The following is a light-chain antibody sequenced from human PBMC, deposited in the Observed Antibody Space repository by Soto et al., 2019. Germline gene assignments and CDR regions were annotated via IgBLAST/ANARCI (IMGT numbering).Light chain of an antibody. CDR2: GAS. CDR1: QSVSRN. CDR3: QQYNNWPTWT. V-gene: IGKV3-15*01. Sequence: IVMTQSPATLSVSPGERAPLSCRASQSVSRNLAWYQQKPCQAPRLLVYGASTRATGIPARFSGSGSGTEFTLTISSLKSEDFAVYYCQQYNNWPTWTFGHGTKVDIK. J-gene: IGKJ1*01.